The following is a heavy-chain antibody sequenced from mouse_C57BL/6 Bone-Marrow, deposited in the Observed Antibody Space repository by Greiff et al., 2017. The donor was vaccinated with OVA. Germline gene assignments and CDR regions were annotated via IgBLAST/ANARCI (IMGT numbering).Heavy chain of an antibody. Sequence: VKLMESGPGLVAPSQSLSITCTVSGFSLTSYAISWVRQPPGKGLEWLGVIWTGGGPNYNSALKSRLSISKDNSKSQVFLKMNSLQTDDTARYYCARKGAGTSFAYWGQGTLVTVSA. J-gene: IGHJ3*01. CDR2: IWTGGGP. V-gene: IGHV2-9-1*01. CDR1: GFSLTSYA. CDR3: ARKGAGTSFAY. D-gene: IGHD4-1*01.